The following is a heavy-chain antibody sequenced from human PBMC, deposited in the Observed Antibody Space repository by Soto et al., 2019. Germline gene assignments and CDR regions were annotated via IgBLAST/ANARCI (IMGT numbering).Heavy chain of an antibody. J-gene: IGHJ4*02. D-gene: IGHD3-10*01. CDR3: ASEAQVHTPAFVY. CDR2: ISPMFGAA. CDR1: GGTFNTYA. V-gene: IGHV1-69*19. Sequence: QVQLVQSGAEMKKPGSSVKVSCQSSGGTFNTYAMNWVRQAPGQGPEWMGDISPMFGAANYAPKFQGRVTITADESTGTSYMQLSSFTSEDTALYVCASEAQVHTPAFVYWGQGTLVTVSS.